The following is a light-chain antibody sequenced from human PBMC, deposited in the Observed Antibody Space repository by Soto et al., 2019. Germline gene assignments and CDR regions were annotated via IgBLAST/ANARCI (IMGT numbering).Light chain of an antibody. V-gene: IGLV2-23*01. Sequence: QSPMTQPAFVSGSSAHSNTIYCPGTSSHVGNYNLVSWYQQHPGKAPKLMIYEGSKRPSGVSNRFSASKSGNTASLTISGLQAEDEADYYCCSYAGSSTYYVFGTGTKVTVL. J-gene: IGLJ1*01. CDR2: EGS. CDR3: CSYAGSSTYYV. CDR1: SSHVGNYNL.